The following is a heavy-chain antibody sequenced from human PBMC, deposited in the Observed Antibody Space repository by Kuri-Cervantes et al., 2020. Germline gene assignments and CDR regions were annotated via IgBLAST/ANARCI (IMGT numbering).Heavy chain of an antibody. D-gene: IGHD3-16*01. Sequence: GGSLRLSCAASGFSFSSYWMSWVRQAPGKGLEWVSGISWNSGNIGYADSAKGRFTISRDNAKNSLFLQMNSLRAEDTAVYYCASTILIQHRGFDQWGRGTLVTVSS. CDR1: GFSFSSYW. CDR3: ASTILIQHRGFDQ. V-gene: IGHV3-20*04. CDR2: ISWNSGNI. J-gene: IGHJ4*02.